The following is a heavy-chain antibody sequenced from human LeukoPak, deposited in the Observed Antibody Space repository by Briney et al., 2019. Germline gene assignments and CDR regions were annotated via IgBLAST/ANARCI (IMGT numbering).Heavy chain of an antibody. CDR3: ARDKGPPSRVKAYYYYYGVDV. J-gene: IGHJ6*02. V-gene: IGHV4-59*01. CDR1: GGSISSYY. CDR2: IYYSGST. Sequence: PSETLSLTCTVSGGSISSYYWSWIRQPPGKGLEWIGYIYYSGSTNYNPSLKSRVTISVDTSKNQFSLKLSSVTAADTAVYYCARDKGPPSRVKAYYYYYGVDVWGQGTTVTVSS.